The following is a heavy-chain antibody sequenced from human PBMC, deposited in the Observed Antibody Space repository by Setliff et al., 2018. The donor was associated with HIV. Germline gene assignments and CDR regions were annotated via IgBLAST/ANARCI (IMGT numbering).Heavy chain of an antibody. J-gene: IGHJ6*03. Sequence: ASVKVSCKASGYTFTSYAMHWVRQAPGQRLEWMGWINAGKGNTKYSQKFQGRVTITRDTSARTAYMELSSLRSEDTAVYYCARVYYYDSSGYSEPYYMDVWGKGTTVTVSS. CDR3: ARVYYYDSSGYSEPYYMDV. V-gene: IGHV1-3*01. D-gene: IGHD3-22*01. CDR2: INAGKGNT. CDR1: GYTFTSYA.